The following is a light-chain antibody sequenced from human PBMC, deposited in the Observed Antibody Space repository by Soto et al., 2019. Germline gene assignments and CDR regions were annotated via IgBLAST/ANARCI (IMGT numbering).Light chain of an antibody. J-gene: IGKJ1*01. CDR2: GAS. CDR1: QSVSSSY. CDR3: QQYRSSPTWT. Sequence: EIVLTQSPGTLSLSPGERATLSCRASQSVSSSYLAWYQQKPGQAPRLLIYGASSRATGIPDRFSGSGSGNDFTLNIRRLEPEDFAVYHCQQYRSSPTWTLGQGTKVDIK. V-gene: IGKV3-20*01.